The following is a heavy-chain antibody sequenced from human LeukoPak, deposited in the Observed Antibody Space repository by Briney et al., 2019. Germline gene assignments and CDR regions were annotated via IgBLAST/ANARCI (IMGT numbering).Heavy chain of an antibody. CDR3: AKLLRDVTIYDF. CDR2: INQDESAN. J-gene: IGHJ4*01. V-gene: IGHV3-7*01. CDR1: GFSFSRYW. Sequence: QSGGSLRLSCAASGFSFSRYWMNWVRQAPGKGLEWVASINQDESANFYVDSVKGRFTISRDNTKNLLFLQMNSLRVEDTAVYYCAKLLRDVTIYDFWGHGDLVTVSS. D-gene: IGHD5-24*01.